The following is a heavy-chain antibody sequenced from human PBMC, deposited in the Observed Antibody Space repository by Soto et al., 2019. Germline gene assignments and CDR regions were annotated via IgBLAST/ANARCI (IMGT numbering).Heavy chain of an antibody. CDR2: ISSSSSYI. Sequence: GGSLRLSCAASGFTFSSYSMNWVRQAPGKGLEWVSSISSSSSYIYYADSVKGRFTISRDNAKNSLYLQMNSLRAEDTAVYYCARETYSGYDFIDYWGQGTLVTVSS. V-gene: IGHV3-21*01. J-gene: IGHJ4*02. CDR3: ARETYSGYDFIDY. D-gene: IGHD5-12*01. CDR1: GFTFSSYS.